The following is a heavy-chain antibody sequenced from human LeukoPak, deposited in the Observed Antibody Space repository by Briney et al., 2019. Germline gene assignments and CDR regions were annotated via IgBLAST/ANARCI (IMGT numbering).Heavy chain of an antibody. CDR1: GGSISSGSYY. D-gene: IGHD4-17*01. J-gene: IGHJ3*02. Sequence: SSETLSLTCTVSGGSISSGSYYWSWIRQPAGKGLEWIGRIYTSGSTNYNPSLKSRVTISVDTSKNQFSLKLSSVTAADTAVYYCAGLYGDYGPIDIWGQGTMVTVSS. CDR2: IYTSGST. V-gene: IGHV4-61*02. CDR3: AGLYGDYGPIDI.